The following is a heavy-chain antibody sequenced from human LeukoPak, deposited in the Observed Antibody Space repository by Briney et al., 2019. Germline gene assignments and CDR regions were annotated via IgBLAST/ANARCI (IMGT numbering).Heavy chain of an antibody. CDR3: ARAVESIDY. V-gene: IGHV4-34*01. D-gene: IGHD2-15*01. Sequence: SETLSLTCAVYGGSFSGYYWSWIRQPPGKGLEWIGEINHSGSTNYNPSLKSRVTISVDTSKNQFSLKLSSVTAADTAVYYCARAVESIDYGAREPWSPSPQ. J-gene: IGHJ4*02. CDR1: GGSFSGYY. CDR2: INHSGST.